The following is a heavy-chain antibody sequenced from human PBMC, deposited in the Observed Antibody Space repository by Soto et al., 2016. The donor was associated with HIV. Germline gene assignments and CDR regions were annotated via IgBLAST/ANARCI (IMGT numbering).Heavy chain of an antibody. J-gene: IGHJ4*02. CDR3: ARLGRGLMPK. Sequence: QVQLQESGPGLVKPSETLSLTCAVSGYSISSGYYWGWIRQPPGKGLEWIGSIYHSGSTYYNPSLKSRVTISVDTSKNQFSLKLSSVTAADTAVYYCARLGRGLMPKWGQGTLVTVSS. V-gene: IGHV4-38-2*01. CDR1: GYSISSGYY. CDR2: IYHSGST. D-gene: IGHD5-12*01.